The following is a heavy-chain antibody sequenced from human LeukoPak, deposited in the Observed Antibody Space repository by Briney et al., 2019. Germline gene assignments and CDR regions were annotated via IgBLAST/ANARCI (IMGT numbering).Heavy chain of an antibody. D-gene: IGHD3-10*01. CDR1: GFTFSSYW. V-gene: IGHV3-7*01. CDR2: IKEGGSEQ. CDR3: ARDRRGEKSQYNCFDP. Sequence: GGSLTLSCTASGFTFSSYWRNWLRQAPGKGLEWVANIKEGGSEQYYEDYVKGRMTIYRDNAKNSLHLQMNRLRAEDTGAYFCARDRRGEKSQYNCFDPWGQGTLVTVSS. J-gene: IGHJ5*02.